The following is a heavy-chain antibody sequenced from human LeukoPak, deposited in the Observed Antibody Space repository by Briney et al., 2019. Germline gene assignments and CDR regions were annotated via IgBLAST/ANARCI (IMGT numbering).Heavy chain of an antibody. D-gene: IGHD6-19*01. CDR2: IYHRGST. Sequence: SETLSLTCTVSGYSISSGYYWGWIRQPPGKGLEWTGSIYHRGSTYYNPSLKSRVTISVDTSKNQFSLKLSSVTAADTAVYYCARVSARYSSLLGRYYYYYMDVWGKGTTVTVSS. J-gene: IGHJ6*03. V-gene: IGHV4-38-2*02. CDR3: ARVSARYSSLLGRYYYYYMDV. CDR1: GYSISSGYY.